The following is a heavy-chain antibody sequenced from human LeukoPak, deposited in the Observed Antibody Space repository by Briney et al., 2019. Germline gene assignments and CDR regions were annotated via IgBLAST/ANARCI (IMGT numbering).Heavy chain of an antibody. CDR2: FDPEDGET. V-gene: IGHV1-24*01. Sequence: ASVKVSCTVSVCTLTELSMHWVRQAPGKGLEWMGGFDPEDGETIYAQKFQGRVTMTEDTSTDTAYTELSSLRSEDTAVYYCATSGYYGSGSYLYWYFDLWGRGTLVTVSS. CDR1: VCTLTELS. CDR3: ATSGYYGSGSYLYWYFDL. D-gene: IGHD3-10*01. J-gene: IGHJ2*01.